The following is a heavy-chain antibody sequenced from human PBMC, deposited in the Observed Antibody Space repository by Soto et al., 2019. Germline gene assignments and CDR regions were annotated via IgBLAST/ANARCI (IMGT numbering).Heavy chain of an antibody. CDR2: ISYDGSTK. D-gene: IGHD2-21*02. J-gene: IGHJ5*02. Sequence: QVLLVEAGGGVVQPGGYLRLSCAASGFSFHRHAMNWVRQAPGKGLELVAIISYDGSTKYYGDSFKGRFTISRDNSKNTVYLQLNRLRAADTAVYYCARAQSSTVVTSSHFDPWGQGTLVTVSS. CDR3: ARAQSSTVVTSSHFDP. V-gene: IGHV3-30*04. CDR1: GFSFHRHA.